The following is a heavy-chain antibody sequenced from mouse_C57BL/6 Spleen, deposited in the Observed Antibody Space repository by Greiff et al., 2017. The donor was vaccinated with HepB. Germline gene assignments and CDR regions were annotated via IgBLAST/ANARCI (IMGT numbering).Heavy chain of an antibody. CDR2: IDPETGGT. CDR3: TREVWDYFDY. Sequence: VQLQESGAELVRPGASVTLSCKASGYTFTDYEMHWVKQTPVHGLEWIGAIDPETGGTAYNQKFKGKAILTADKSSSTAYMELRSLTSEDSAVYYCTREVWDYFDYWGQGTTLTVSS. J-gene: IGHJ2*01. V-gene: IGHV1-15*01. CDR1: GYTFTDYE. D-gene: IGHD4-1*01.